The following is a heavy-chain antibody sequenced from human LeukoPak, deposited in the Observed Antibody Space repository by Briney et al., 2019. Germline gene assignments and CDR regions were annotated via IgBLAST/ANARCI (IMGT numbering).Heavy chain of an antibody. J-gene: IGHJ6*02. CDR2: MNPNSGNT. Sequence: ASVKVSCKASGYTFTSYDINCVRQATGQGLGWMGWMNPNSGNTGYAQKSQGRVTMTRNTSISTAYMELSSLRSEDTAVYYCASGAPSRLRYFDWPYYYYYYFMDVWGQGTTVTVSS. CDR3: ASGAPSRLRYFDWPYYYYYYFMDV. V-gene: IGHV1-8*01. CDR1: GYTFTSYD. D-gene: IGHD3-9*01.